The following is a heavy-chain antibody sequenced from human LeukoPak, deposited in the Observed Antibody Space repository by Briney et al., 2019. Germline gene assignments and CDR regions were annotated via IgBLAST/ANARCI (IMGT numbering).Heavy chain of an antibody. D-gene: IGHD1-20*01. CDR2: IKQDGSEK. J-gene: IGHJ4*02. CDR1: GFTFSSYW. CDR3: ARESKWAYNWNYFDH. V-gene: IGHV3-7*01. Sequence: PGGSLRLSCAASGFTFSSYWMSWVRQAPGKGLEWVANIKQDGSEKYYVDSVKGRFTISRDNAKNSLYLQMNSLRAEDTAVYYCARESKWAYNWNYFDHWGQGTLVTVSS.